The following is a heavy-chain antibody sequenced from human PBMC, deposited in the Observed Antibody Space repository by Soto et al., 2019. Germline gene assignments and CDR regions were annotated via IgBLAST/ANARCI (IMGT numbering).Heavy chain of an antibody. CDR3: AGGRYGDY. CDR2: TSAHNGNT. D-gene: IGHD1-1*01. J-gene: IGHJ4*02. Sequence: QVHLVQSGAEVKKPGASVKVSCKASGYTFPSYGITWVRQAPGQGLGWMGWTSAHNGNTDYARKLQGRVIVTRDTSTSTAYMELRSLRSDDTAVYYCAGGRYGDYWGQGALVTVSS. CDR1: GYTFPSYG. V-gene: IGHV1-18*01.